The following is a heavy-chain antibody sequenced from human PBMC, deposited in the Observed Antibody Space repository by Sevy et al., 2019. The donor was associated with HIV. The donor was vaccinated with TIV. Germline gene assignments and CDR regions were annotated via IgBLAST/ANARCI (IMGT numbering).Heavy chain of an antibody. J-gene: IGHJ1*01. CDR2: IYYSGNT. Sequence: SETLSLTCIVSGGSISSSSYYWGWIRQPPGKGLEWIGSIYYSGNTYYNPSLKSRVTISVDTSKKQFSLKLSSVTAAGTAVYYCATRLGYCSGSSCYPPEYFHHWGQGTLVTVSS. CDR3: ATRLGYCSGSSCYPPEYFHH. CDR1: GGSISSSSYY. V-gene: IGHV4-39*01. D-gene: IGHD2-15*01.